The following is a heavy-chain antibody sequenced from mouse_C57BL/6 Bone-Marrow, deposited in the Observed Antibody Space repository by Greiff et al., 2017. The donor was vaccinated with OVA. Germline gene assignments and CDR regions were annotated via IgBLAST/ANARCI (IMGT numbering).Heavy chain of an antibody. Sequence: VQLQQSGPELVKPGASVKISCKASGYSFTDYNMNWVKQSSGKSLEWIGVINPNYGTTSYNQKFKGKATLTVDKSSSTAYMQLNSLTSEDSAVYYCAFYYGSSYRYFDVWGTGTTVTVSS. CDR3: AFYYGSSYRYFDV. CDR1: GYSFTDYN. CDR2: INPNYGTT. D-gene: IGHD1-1*01. J-gene: IGHJ1*03. V-gene: IGHV1-39*01.